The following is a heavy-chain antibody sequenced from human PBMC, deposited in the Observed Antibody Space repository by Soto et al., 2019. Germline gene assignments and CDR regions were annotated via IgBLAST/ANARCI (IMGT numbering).Heavy chain of an antibody. CDR2: ISWNSGSI. CDR3: AKDMRGDVGVVLAATPVPFDY. Sequence: EVQLVESGGGLVQPGRSRRLSCAASGFTFDDYDMHWVRQAPGKGLEWVSGISWNSGSIGYADSVKGRFTISRDNAKNSLYLRMNSLRAEDTALYYCAKDMRGDVGVVLAATPVPFDYWGQGTLVTVSS. D-gene: IGHD2-15*01. J-gene: IGHJ4*02. V-gene: IGHV3-9*01. CDR1: GFTFDDYD.